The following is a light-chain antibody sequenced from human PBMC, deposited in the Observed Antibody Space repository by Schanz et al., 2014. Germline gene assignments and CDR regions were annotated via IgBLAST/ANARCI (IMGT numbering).Light chain of an antibody. CDR1: SSDVGSYNL. CDR3: CSYIGTNHLVL. Sequence: QSALTQPASVSGSPGQSITISCTGTSSDVGSYNLVSWYQQHPGKAPKLMIYEGSERPSGVPDRFSGSRSGSTASLTVSGLQADDEADYYCCSYIGTNHLVLFGGGTKLTVL. V-gene: IGLV2-14*02. CDR2: EGS. J-gene: IGLJ3*02.